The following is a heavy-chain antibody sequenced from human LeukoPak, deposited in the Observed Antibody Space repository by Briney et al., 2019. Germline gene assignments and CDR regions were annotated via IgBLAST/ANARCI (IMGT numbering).Heavy chain of an antibody. CDR2: IRYDGSNK. D-gene: IGHD3-22*01. J-gene: IGHJ4*02. CDR3: ARDKYYYDSSGYYLGREQGSDY. V-gene: IGHV3-30*02. CDR1: GFTFSSYG. Sequence: GGSLRLSCAASGFTFSSYGMHWVRQAPGKGLEWVAFIRYDGSNKYYADSVKGRFTISRDNSKNTLYLQMNSLRAEDTAVYYCARDKYYYDSSGYYLGREQGSDYWGQGTLVTVSS.